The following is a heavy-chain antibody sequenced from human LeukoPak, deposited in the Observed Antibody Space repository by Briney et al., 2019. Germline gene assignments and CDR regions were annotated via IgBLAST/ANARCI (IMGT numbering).Heavy chain of an antibody. D-gene: IGHD1-7*01. Sequence: QTGGSLTLSCAASGFTFGDYAMHWVRQAPGKGLEWVSGISRNSGSIGYADSVKGRFTICRDNAKSSLYLQMNSLRAEDTALYYCAKATDRNWNYLPFDYWGQGTLVTVSS. CDR1: GFTFGDYA. J-gene: IGHJ4*02. CDR3: AKATDRNWNYLPFDY. V-gene: IGHV3-9*01. CDR2: ISRNSGSI.